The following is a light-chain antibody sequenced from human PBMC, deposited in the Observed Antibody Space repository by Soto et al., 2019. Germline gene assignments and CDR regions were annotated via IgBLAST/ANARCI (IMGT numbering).Light chain of an antibody. J-gene: IGKJ1*01. CDR3: QQYNNWPWP. Sequence: AVRMTQSPSSLSASTGDRVTITCRASQGISSYLAWYQQKPGKAPKLLIYAASTLQSGVPSRFSGSGSGTDFTLTISSLQSEDFAVYCCQQYNNWPWPFGQGTKVDI. CDR1: QGISSY. CDR2: AAS. V-gene: IGKV1-8*01.